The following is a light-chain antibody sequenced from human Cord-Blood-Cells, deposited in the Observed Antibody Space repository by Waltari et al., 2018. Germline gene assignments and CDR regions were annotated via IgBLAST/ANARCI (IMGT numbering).Light chain of an antibody. V-gene: IGKV1-9*01. J-gene: IGKJ3*01. Sequence: DIQLTKSPSFLSASVGDSVTITCRASQRISSYLAWYQQKPGKAPKLLIYAAYNLQSGVPSRFSGSGSGTEFTLTISSLQPEDFATYYCQQLNSYPLFGPGTKVDIK. CDR2: AAY. CDR3: QQLNSYPL. CDR1: QRISSY.